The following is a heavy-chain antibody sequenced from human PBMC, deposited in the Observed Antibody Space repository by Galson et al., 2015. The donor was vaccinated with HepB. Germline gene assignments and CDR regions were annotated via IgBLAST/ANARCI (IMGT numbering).Heavy chain of an antibody. J-gene: IGHJ3*02. CDR2: ISYDGSNK. Sequence: SLRLSCAASGFTFSSYAMHWVRQAPGKGLEWVAVISYDGSNKYYADSVKGRFTISRDNSKNTLYLQMNSLRAEDTAVYYCARVHAVSSSWYWYAFDIWGQGTMVTVSS. D-gene: IGHD6-13*01. CDR3: ARVHAVSSSWYWYAFDI. CDR1: GFTFSSYA. V-gene: IGHV3-30*04.